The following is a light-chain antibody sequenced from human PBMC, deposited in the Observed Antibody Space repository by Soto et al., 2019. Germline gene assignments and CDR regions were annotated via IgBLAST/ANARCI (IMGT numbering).Light chain of an antibody. V-gene: IGLV4-60*03. J-gene: IGLJ2*01. Sequence: QPVLTQSSSASASLGSSVKLTCTLSSAHSSYIIAWHQQQPGKAPRYLMKLEGSGSYNKGSGVPDRFSGSSSGADRYLAISNLQSEDEADYYCETWDSNTRVFGGGTKLTVL. CDR2: LEGSGSY. CDR3: ETWDSNTRV. CDR1: SAHSSYI.